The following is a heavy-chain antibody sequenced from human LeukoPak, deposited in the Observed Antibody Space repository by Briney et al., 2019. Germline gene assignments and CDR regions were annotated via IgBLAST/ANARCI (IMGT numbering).Heavy chain of an antibody. CDR3: ANSGLGY. CDR1: GITFSSYA. CDR2: IGDSGGST. Sequence: GGSPRLSCAASGITFSSYAMSWVGQAPGKGLEWVSSIGDSGGSTFYADSVKGRFTISRDNSMNTLYLQMNSLRAEDTAVYYCANSGLGYWGQGTLVTVSS. V-gene: IGHV3-23*01. J-gene: IGHJ4*02. D-gene: IGHD1-26*01.